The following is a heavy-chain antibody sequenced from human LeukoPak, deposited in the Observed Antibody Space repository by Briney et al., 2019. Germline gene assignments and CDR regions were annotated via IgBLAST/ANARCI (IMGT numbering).Heavy chain of an antibody. CDR1: GGSFSGYY. CDR3: ARGRDGYCSGGSCSSETFDY. V-gene: IGHV4-34*01. Sequence: SETLSLTCAVSGGSFSGYYWSWIRQPPGKGLEWIGEINHSGSTNYNPSLKSRVTISVDTSKNQFSLKLSSVTAADTAVYYCARGRDGYCSGGSCSSETFDYWGQGTLVTVSS. D-gene: IGHD2-15*01. CDR2: INHSGST. J-gene: IGHJ4*02.